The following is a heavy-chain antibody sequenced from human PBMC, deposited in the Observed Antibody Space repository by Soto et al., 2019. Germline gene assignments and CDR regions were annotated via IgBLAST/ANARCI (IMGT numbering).Heavy chain of an antibody. CDR2: IYYSGST. J-gene: IGHJ4*02. CDR3: ATANWNAYYFDY. D-gene: IGHD1-20*01. CDR1: GGSISSGGYY. Sequence: PSETLSLTCTVSGGSISSGGYYWSWIRQHPGKGLEWIGYIYYSGSTYYNPSLKSRVTISVDTSKNQFSLKLSSVTAADTAVYYCATANWNAYYFDYWGQGTLVTVS. V-gene: IGHV4-31*03.